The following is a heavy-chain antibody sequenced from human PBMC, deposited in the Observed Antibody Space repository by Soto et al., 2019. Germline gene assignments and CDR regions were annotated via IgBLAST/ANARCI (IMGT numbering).Heavy chain of an antibody. CDR3: AKVYCYDSSGYYYPFGY. J-gene: IGHJ4*02. CDR2: ISGSGGST. V-gene: IGHV3-23*01. CDR1: GFTFSSYA. D-gene: IGHD3-22*01. Sequence: PGGSLRLSCAASGFTFSSYAMNWVRQAPGKGLEWVSAISGSGGSTYYADSVKGRFTISRDNSKNTLYLQMNSLRAEDTAVYYCAKVYCYDSSGYYYPFGYWGQGTLVTVSS.